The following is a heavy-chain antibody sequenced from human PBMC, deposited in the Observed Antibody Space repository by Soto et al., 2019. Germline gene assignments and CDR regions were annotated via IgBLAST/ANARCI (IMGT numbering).Heavy chain of an antibody. CDR2: ISSSSSTI. D-gene: IGHD3-10*01. CDR1: AFTPSSSR. V-gene: IGHV3-48*01. Sequence: EGYLRLSYAASAFTPSSSRINLVCQALGKGLVWVLYISSSSSTIYYADSVKVRFTISRDNAKNSLFLQMNSLRAEDTAVYYCARCLVRGAYSDYLCQGT. J-gene: IGHJ4*02. CDR3: ARCLVRGAYSDY.